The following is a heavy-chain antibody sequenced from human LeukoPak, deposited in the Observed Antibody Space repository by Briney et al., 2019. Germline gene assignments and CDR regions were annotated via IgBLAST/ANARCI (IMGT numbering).Heavy chain of an antibody. Sequence: GGSLRLSCVASGFTFSNYWMSWVRQAPGKGLEWAANIKQDGSEQYYVDSVKGRFTVSRDNAKNSLHLQMNSLRAEDTAVYYCATDSPYDYWGQGTLVTVPS. CDR3: ATDSPYDY. CDR2: IKQDGSEQ. V-gene: IGHV3-7*01. J-gene: IGHJ4*02. CDR1: GFTFSNYW. D-gene: IGHD2-15*01.